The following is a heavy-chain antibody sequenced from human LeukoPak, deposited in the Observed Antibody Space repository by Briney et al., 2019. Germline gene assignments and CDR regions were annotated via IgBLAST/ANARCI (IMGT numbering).Heavy chain of an antibody. CDR3: AKGNPTSYSDILYYFDY. Sequence: ASVKVSCKASGYTFTNYYMQWVRQAPGQGLEWMGIINPSGGSTSYAREFQGRVTMARDTSTTTVHMELSSLRSEDTAVYFCAKGNPTSYSDILYYFDYWGQGTLVTVSS. CDR2: INPSGGST. V-gene: IGHV1-46*01. CDR1: GYTFTNYY. J-gene: IGHJ4*02. D-gene: IGHD4-17*01.